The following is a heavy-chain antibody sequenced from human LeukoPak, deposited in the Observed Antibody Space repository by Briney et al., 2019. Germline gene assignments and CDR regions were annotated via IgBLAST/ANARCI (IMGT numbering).Heavy chain of an antibody. Sequence: SETLSLTCTVSGGSTSSSNYYWSWIRQPPGKGLEWIGYIYYSGSTNYNPSLKSRVTISVDTSKNQFSLKLSSVTAADTAVYYCARSFRYYSNYPFDYWGQGTLVTVSS. D-gene: IGHD4-11*01. J-gene: IGHJ4*02. CDR2: IYYSGST. CDR3: ARSFRYYSNYPFDY. CDR1: GGSTSSSNYY. V-gene: IGHV4-61*01.